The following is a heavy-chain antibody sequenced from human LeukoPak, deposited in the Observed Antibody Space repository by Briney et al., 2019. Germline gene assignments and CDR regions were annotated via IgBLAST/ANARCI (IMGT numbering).Heavy chain of an antibody. J-gene: IGHJ6*02. V-gene: IGHV3-9*01. D-gene: IGHD6-19*01. CDR3: AKDVAVARALTTSCGMDV. CDR2: ISWNSGSI. CDR1: GCTFSSYG. Sequence: GGSLRLSCAASGCTFSSYGMNWVRQAPGKGLEWVSGISWNSGSIGYADSVRGRFTISRDNADNSLYLQMNRLRAEDTALYSCAKDVAVARALTTSCGMDVWGQGTTVTVSS.